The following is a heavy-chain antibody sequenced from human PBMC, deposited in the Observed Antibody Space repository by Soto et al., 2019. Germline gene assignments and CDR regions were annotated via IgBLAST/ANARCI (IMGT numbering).Heavy chain of an antibody. CDR1: GFTFSNAW. J-gene: IGHJ4*02. V-gene: IGHV3-15*07. CDR2: IKSKTDGGTT. Sequence: GGSLRLSCAASGFTFSNAWMNWVRQAPGKGLEWVGRIKSKTDGGTTDYAAPVKGRFTISRDDSKNTLYLQMNSLKTEDTAVYYCTTLVEHSSGWWDGGYWGQGTLVTVSS. D-gene: IGHD6-19*01. CDR3: TTLVEHSSGWWDGGY.